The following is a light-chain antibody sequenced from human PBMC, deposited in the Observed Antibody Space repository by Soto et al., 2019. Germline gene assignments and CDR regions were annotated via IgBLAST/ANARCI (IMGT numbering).Light chain of an antibody. CDR1: QGISSY. V-gene: IGKV1-9*01. J-gene: IGKJ2*01. Sequence: DIQLTQSPSFLSASVGDRVTITCRASQGISSYLAWYQQKPGKAPKLLIYAASTLQSGVPSRFSGSGSGTDFTLTIASLQFEDFATYYCLQSDTFPYTFGLGTKLEIK. CDR2: AAS. CDR3: LQSDTFPYT.